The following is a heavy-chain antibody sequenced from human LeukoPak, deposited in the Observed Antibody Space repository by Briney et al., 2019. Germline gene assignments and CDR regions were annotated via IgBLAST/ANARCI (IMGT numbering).Heavy chain of an antibody. Sequence: GGSLRLSCAASGFTFSSYAMSWVRRAPGKGLEWVSAIRGCGGSTYYADSVKARFPISRDNSKNALYLKIKSLRPGDTGVYHCAKPGGMWERRYYFFSRGERDPGTVSS. D-gene: IGHD1-26*01. J-gene: IGHJ4*02. CDR2: IRGCGGST. CDR1: GFTFSSYA. CDR3: AKPGGMWERRYYFFS. V-gene: IGHV3-23*01.